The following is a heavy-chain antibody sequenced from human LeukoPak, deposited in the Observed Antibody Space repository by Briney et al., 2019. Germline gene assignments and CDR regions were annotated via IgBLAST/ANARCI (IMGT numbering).Heavy chain of an antibody. V-gene: IGHV3-13*01. D-gene: IGHD6-19*01. Sequence: GGSLRLPCAASGFTFIDYDMHWVRQVIGKGLEWVSAIGIRGDTHYSGSVKGRFTISRENAESSLYLQMSSLRAEDTAVYYCARGGIQVSGIDEFDYWGQGTLVTVSS. CDR1: GFTFIDYD. J-gene: IGHJ4*02. CDR2: IGIRGDT. CDR3: ARGGIQVSGIDEFDY.